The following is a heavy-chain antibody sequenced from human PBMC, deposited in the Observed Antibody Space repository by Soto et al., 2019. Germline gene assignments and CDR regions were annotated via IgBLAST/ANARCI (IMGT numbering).Heavy chain of an antibody. D-gene: IGHD1-1*01. CDR1: GFMFRNFP. J-gene: IGHJ4*02. CDR2: IIGGGISE. CDR3: AKLKGVGTNYIHFDY. V-gene: IGHV3-23*01. Sequence: EVQLLESGGGLEQPGGSRSLSCAASGFMFRNFPMSWVRRAPGKGLEWVSVIIGGGISENYADSARGRFTISRDNSKNTLYLQMNNLMSEDTDLYYWAKLKGVGTNYIHFDYVGQGTLVTVSS.